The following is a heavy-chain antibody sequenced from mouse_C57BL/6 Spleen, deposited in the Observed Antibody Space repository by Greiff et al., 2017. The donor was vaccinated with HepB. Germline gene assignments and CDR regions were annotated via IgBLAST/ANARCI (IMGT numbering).Heavy chain of an antibody. CDR1: GYAFSSSW. D-gene: IGHD1-1*01. CDR3: ARGVITTVVAYYYAMDY. CDR2: IYPGDGDT. Sequence: QVQLQQSGPELVKPGASVKISCKASGYAFSSSWMNWVKQRPGKGLEWIGRIYPGDGDTNYNGKFKGKATLTADKSSSTAYMQLSSLTSEDSAVYFCARGVITTVVAYYYAMDYWGQGTSVTVSS. J-gene: IGHJ4*01. V-gene: IGHV1-82*01.